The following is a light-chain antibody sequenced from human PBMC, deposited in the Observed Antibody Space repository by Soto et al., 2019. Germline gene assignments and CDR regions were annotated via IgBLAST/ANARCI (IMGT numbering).Light chain of an antibody. CDR1: PSDVGGSNS. CDR3: TSYTSRSALYV. CDR2: DVN. V-gene: IGLV2-8*01. J-gene: IGLJ1*01. Sequence: QSVLTQPPSASGSPGQSVTISCTGTPSDVGGSNSVSWYQQHPGKAPNLMIYDVNKRPSGVPDRFSGSKSGNTASLTISGLQPEDEADYYCTSYTSRSALYVFGTGTKVTVL.